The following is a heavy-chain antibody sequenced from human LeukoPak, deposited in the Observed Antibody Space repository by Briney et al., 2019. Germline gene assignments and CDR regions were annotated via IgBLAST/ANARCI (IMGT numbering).Heavy chain of an antibody. CDR2: VNPNSGGT. CDR3: ARDYCSSTSCPTHLSFDY. Sequence: ASVKVSRQASGCIFTKYGISWVRQAPGQGVEWMGWVNPNSGGTNYAQKFQGRVTMTRDTSISTAYMELSRLRSDDTAVYYCARDYCSSTSCPTHLSFDYWGQGTLVTVSS. J-gene: IGHJ4*02. V-gene: IGHV1-2*02. CDR1: GCIFTKYG. D-gene: IGHD2-2*01.